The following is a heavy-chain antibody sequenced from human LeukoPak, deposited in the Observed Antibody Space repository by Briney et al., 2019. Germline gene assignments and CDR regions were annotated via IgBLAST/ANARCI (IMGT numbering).Heavy chain of an antibody. Sequence: ASVKVSCKASGYTFTGYYIHWVRQAPGQGLEWMAWINPNSGVTNYAQKFQGRVTLTRDTPISTVYMEVSRLRSDDTAVYYCARALMTTVTLGDYWGQGTLVTVSS. V-gene: IGHV1-2*02. D-gene: IGHD4-11*01. CDR1: GYTFTGYY. CDR2: INPNSGVT. J-gene: IGHJ4*02. CDR3: ARALMTTVTLGDY.